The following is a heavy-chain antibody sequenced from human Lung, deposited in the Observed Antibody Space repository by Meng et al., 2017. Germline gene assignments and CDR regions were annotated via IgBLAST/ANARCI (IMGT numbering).Heavy chain of an antibody. CDR1: GGSITSSTW. CDR2: IFHSGST. CDR3: ARFDISSSGRGDY. D-gene: IGHD1-26*01. V-gene: IGHV4-4*02. Sequence: QVHLQGSGPGLVKPSGTLSLTCAVSGGSITSSTWWSWVRQTPGKGLEWFGEIFHSGSTNYNPPLESRVTISVDKSKNQFSLKVYSVTAADTATYYCARFDISSSGRGDYWGQGILVTVSS. J-gene: IGHJ4*02.